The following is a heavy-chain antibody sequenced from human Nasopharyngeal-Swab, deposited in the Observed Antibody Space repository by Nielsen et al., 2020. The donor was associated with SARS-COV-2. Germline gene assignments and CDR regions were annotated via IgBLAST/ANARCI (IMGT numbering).Heavy chain of an antibody. Sequence: GESLKISCSASGFTFSSYAMHWVRQAPGKGLEYVSAISSNGGSTYYADSVKGRFTISRDNAKNSLYLQMNSLRAEDTAVYYCARKDYDILTGHPFFDYWGQGTLVTVSS. D-gene: IGHD3-9*01. CDR2: ISSNGGST. CDR1: GFTFSSYA. V-gene: IGHV3-64*04. J-gene: IGHJ4*02. CDR3: ARKDYDILTGHPFFDY.